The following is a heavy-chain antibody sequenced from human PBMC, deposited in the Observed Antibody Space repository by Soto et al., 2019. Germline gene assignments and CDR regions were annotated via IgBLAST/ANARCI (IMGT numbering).Heavy chain of an antibody. Sequence: EVQLVESGGGLVKPGGSLRLSCAASGFTFSSYSMNWVRQAPGKGLEWVSSISSSSSYIYYADSVKGRFTISRDNAKNSRYLQMNSLRAEDTAVYYCARDRGSTVVLTGGDWDYWGQGTLVTVSS. D-gene: IGHD2-15*01. CDR2: ISSSSSYI. J-gene: IGHJ4*02. CDR3: ARDRGSTVVLTGGDWDY. V-gene: IGHV3-21*01. CDR1: GFTFSSYS.